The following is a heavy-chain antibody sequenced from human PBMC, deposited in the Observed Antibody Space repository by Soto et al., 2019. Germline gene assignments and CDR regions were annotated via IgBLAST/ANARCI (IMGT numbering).Heavy chain of an antibody. V-gene: IGHV4-39*01. D-gene: IGHD1-7*01. Sequence: QLQLQESGPGLVKPSETLSLTCSVSGSSITSRSYYWGWIRQPPEGGLEWFGAIDYSGATDYNPSLRIRVIISEDTPKNQFFLKLTSVTAADSAVYYCARLKMAGPNLIDYWGQGALVTVSS. CDR3: ARLKMAGPNLIDY. CDR2: IDYSGAT. J-gene: IGHJ4*02. CDR1: GSSITSRSYY.